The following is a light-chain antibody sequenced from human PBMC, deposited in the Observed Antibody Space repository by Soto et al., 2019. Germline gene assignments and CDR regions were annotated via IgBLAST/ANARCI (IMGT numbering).Light chain of an antibody. J-gene: IGLJ2*01. CDR2: SNN. CDR1: SSNIGSNT. V-gene: IGLV1-44*01. Sequence: QSALTQPPSASGTPGQRVTISCSGSSSNIGSNTVNWYQQLPGTAPKLLIYSNNQRPSGVPDRFSGSKSGTSASRAISGLQSEDEADYYCAAWDDSLKDVVFGGGTKLTVL. CDR3: AAWDDSLKDVV.